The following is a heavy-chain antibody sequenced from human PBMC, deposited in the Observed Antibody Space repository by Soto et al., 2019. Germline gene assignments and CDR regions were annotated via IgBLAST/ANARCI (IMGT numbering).Heavy chain of an antibody. CDR1: GYSFTIYC. D-gene: IGHD4-4*01. CDR3: ARLPAMTTSGY. V-gene: IGHV5-10-1*01. CDR2: IDPSDSYT. Sequence: GESLKISCTGSGYSFTIYCISLVLQMPGKGLEWMGRIDPSDSYTNYSPSFQGHVTISADKSISTAYLQWSSLKASDTAMYYCARLPAMTTSGYWGQGTLVTVSS. J-gene: IGHJ4*02.